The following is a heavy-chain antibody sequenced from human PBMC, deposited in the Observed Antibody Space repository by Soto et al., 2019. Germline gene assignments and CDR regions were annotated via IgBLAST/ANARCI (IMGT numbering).Heavy chain of an antibody. V-gene: IGHV3-21*01. Sequence: GSLILSCLASGFSFNSFNMNWIRRAPGRGLEWVASISVSGDNIYYGDSVQGRFTISRDNSKRSVFLDLSSLRVEDTAVYYCARDLGLIKSLFDYWGKGILVTLS. D-gene: IGHD3-16*01. CDR3: ARDLGLIKSLFDY. CDR2: ISVSGDNI. J-gene: IGHJ4*02. CDR1: GFSFNSFN.